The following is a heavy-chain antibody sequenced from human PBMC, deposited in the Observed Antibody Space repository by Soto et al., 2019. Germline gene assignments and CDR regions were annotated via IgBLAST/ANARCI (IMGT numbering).Heavy chain of an antibody. CDR1: GGTFSSYA. D-gene: IGHD5-18*01. Sequence: SVKVSCKASGGTFSSYAISWVRQAPGQGLEWMGGIIPIFGTANYAQKFQGRVTITADESTSTAYMELSSLRSEDTAVYYCARGGGYSYGLDYYYGMDVWGQGTTVPVSS. CDR2: IIPIFGTA. J-gene: IGHJ6*02. CDR3: ARGGGYSYGLDYYYGMDV. V-gene: IGHV1-69*13.